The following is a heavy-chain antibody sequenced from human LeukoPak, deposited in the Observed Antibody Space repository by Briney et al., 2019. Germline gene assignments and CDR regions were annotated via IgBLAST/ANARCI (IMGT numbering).Heavy chain of an antibody. CDR2: ISSSGDTV. D-gene: IGHD1-26*01. Sequence: GGSLRLSCAASGFTFSSYEMNWVRQGPGKGPEWVSYISSSGDTVFYGYSLNGRFTISRDNAKNSLYLQINNLRAEDTSVYYCARDSSFTSGSFFDSWGQGTLVTVSS. J-gene: IGHJ4*02. CDR1: GFTFSSYE. V-gene: IGHV3-48*03. CDR3: ARDSSFTSGSFFDS.